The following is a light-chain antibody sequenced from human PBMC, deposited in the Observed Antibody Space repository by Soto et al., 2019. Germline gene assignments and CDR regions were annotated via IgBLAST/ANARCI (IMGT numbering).Light chain of an antibody. V-gene: IGLV2-8*01. CDR3: ASYAGGNQV. Sequence: QSALTQPPSASGSPGQSVTISCTGTSSDIGGYNFVSWYQHHPGKAPKLLIYEVTEWPSGVPDRFSGSRSGNTAFLTVSGLLAEDEADFYCASYAGGNQVFGTGTKVTVL. J-gene: IGLJ1*01. CDR1: SSDIGGYNF. CDR2: EVT.